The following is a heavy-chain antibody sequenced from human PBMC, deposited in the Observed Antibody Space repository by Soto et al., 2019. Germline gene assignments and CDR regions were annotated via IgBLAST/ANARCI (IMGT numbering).Heavy chain of an antibody. CDR1: GFTFSSYA. V-gene: IGHV3-30-3*01. CDR3: ARDRRVGSSSSRGVYFDY. CDR2: ISYDGSNK. Sequence: QVQLVESGGGVVQPGRSLRLSCAASGFTFSSYAMHWVRQAPGKGLEWVAVISYDGSNKYYADSVKSRFTISRDNSKNTLYLQMNSLRAEDTAVYYCARDRRVGSSSSRGVYFDYWGQGTLVTVSS. J-gene: IGHJ4*02. D-gene: IGHD6-6*01.